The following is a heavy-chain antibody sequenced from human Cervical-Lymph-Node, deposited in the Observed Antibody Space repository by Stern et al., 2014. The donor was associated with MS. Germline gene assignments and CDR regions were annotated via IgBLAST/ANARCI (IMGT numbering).Heavy chain of an antibody. CDR1: GFTFSTYA. CDR2: VSYDGTQR. CDR3: ARGGRGVGLEY. J-gene: IGHJ4*02. Sequence: VQLVESGGGVVQPGRSLSLSCVVSGFTFSTYAMHWVRQAPGKGLEWVALVSYDGTQRNSTDSVKTRFTISRDNSKNTLYLHMNSLRDEDTAVYFCARGGRGVGLEYWGQGALVTVSS. D-gene: IGHD3-10*01. V-gene: IGHV3-30-3*01.